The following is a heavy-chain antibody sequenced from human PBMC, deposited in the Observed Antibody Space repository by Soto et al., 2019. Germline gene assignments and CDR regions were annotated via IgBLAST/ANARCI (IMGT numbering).Heavy chain of an antibody. Sequence: ASVKVSCKASGYIMTTYGVSWVRQAPGQGLEWVGWISAYNDHTNYAQKFQGRVTMTTDTSTSTAYMELRSLRSDDTAVYYCARGTYFDYWGQGTLVTVPQ. V-gene: IGHV1-18*01. CDR2: ISAYNDHT. CDR3: ARGTYFDY. CDR1: GYIMTTYG. D-gene: IGHD1-1*01. J-gene: IGHJ4*02.